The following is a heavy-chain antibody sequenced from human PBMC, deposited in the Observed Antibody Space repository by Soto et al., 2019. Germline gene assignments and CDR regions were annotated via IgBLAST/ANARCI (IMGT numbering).Heavy chain of an antibody. Sequence: EVQLLESGGGLVQPGGSLRLSCAASGFRFTDYSMRWVRQTPGKGLERIADISRSGSNIYYGESVRGRFTISRDNSKNTLYLQMESLRAEDTAIYYCAKLEYGFYGSWYFDVWGRGTLVSVSS. CDR2: ISRSGSNI. D-gene: IGHD3-10*01. V-gene: IGHV3-23*05. CDR3: AKLEYGFYGSWYFDV. J-gene: IGHJ2*01. CDR1: GFRFTDYS.